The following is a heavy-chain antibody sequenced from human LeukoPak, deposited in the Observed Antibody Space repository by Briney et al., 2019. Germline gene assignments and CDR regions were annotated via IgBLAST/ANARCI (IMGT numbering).Heavy chain of an antibody. CDR3: VRRNGYFDY. V-gene: IGHV4-39*07. CDR1: GGSISIITSY. J-gene: IGHJ4*02. CDR2: VYYTGYT. Sequence: WETLSLICTVSGGSISIITSYWGWIRQPPGKGLEWIGSVYYTGYTYFSPSLKSRLTTSLDTSNNRFFLKLNSVTAADTAVYYCVRRNGYFDYWGQGILVTVSS.